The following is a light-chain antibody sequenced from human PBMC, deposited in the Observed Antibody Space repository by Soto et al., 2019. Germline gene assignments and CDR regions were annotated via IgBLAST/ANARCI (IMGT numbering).Light chain of an antibody. CDR1: QSVSSD. J-gene: IGKJ5*01. CDR2: DAS. Sequence: EIVMTQSPATLSVSPGDRATLSCRASQSVSSDLAWYHQKPGQAPRLLIYDASNRATGIPARFSGSGSGTDFTLTISSLEPEDFAVYYCQQRSNWLFTFGQGTRLEIK. CDR3: QQRSNWLFT. V-gene: IGKV3-11*01.